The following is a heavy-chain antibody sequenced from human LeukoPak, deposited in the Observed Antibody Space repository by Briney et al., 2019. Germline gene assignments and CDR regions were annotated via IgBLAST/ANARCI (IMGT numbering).Heavy chain of an antibody. D-gene: IGHD5-18*01. CDR3: ARGWSGYSYGSQVFDYYYGMDV. CDR1: GYTFTSYD. CDR2: MNPNSGNT. Sequence: ASVKVSCKASGYTFTSYDINWVRQATGQGLEWMGWMNPNSGNTGYAQKFQGRVTMTRNTSISTAYMELSSLRSEDPAVYYCARGWSGYSYGSQVFDYYYGMDVWGQGTTVTVSS. J-gene: IGHJ6*02. V-gene: IGHV1-8*01.